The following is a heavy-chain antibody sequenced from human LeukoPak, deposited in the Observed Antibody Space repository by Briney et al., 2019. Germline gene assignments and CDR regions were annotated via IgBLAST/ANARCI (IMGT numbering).Heavy chain of an antibody. Sequence: SQTLSLTCTVSGGSISSGSYYWSWIRQPAGKGLEWIGRIYTSGSTNYNPSLKSRATISVDTSKNQFSLKLSSVTAADTAVYYCARAVIGRMDDYVWGSYRSYYYYYMDVWGKGTTVTISS. J-gene: IGHJ6*03. CDR3: ARAVIGRMDDYVWGSYRSYYYYYMDV. CDR2: IYTSGST. CDR1: GGSISSGSYY. D-gene: IGHD3-16*02. V-gene: IGHV4-61*02.